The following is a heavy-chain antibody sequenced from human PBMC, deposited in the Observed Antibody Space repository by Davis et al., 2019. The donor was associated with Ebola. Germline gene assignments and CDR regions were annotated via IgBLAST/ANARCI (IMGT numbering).Heavy chain of an antibody. CDR2: INTNTGSP. V-gene: IGHV7-4-1*02. D-gene: IGHD3-22*01. CDR1: GYTFTSYG. J-gene: IGHJ5*02. CDR3: ARDGSSGLS. Sequence: ASVKVSCNASGYTFTSYGITWVRHAPGQGLEWMGWINTNTGSPTYAQGFTGRFVFSLDSSVNTAYLQINSLESEDTAIYFCARDGSSGLSWGQGTLVTVSS.